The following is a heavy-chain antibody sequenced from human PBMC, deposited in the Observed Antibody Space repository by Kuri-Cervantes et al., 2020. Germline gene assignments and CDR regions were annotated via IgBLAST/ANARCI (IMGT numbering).Heavy chain of an antibody. J-gene: IGHJ5*02. CDR2: IIPMFGTV. Sequence: SVKVSCKASGGTFKKYEISWVRQAPGKGLEWMGRIIPMFGTVSYAQRFHDRIRITMDASTSTVYMDLSSLRSDDSAMYYCASGLWQLSPLWFANLLTWGQGTLVTVSS. CDR3: ASGLWQLSPLWFANLLT. CDR1: GGTFKKYE. D-gene: IGHD6-6*01. V-gene: IGHV1-69*05.